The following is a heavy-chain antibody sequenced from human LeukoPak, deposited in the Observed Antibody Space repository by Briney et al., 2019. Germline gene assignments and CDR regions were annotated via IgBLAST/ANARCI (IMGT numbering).Heavy chain of an antibody. CDR1: GGSIGNDSSY. J-gene: IGHJ3*02. CDR3: ARDLEWFYAFDI. Sequence: PSETLSLTCTVSGGSIGNDSSYWNWIRQPPGKGLEWIGNIYYSGSTNYNPSLKSRVTISVDTSKNQFSLKLSSVTAADTAVYYCARDLEWFYAFDIWGQGTMVTVSS. D-gene: IGHD3-3*01. V-gene: IGHV4-61*01. CDR2: IYYSGST.